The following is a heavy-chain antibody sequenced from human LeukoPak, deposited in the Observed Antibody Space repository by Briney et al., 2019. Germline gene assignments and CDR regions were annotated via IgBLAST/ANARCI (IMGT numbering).Heavy chain of an antibody. CDR3: TAMVKYNWFDP. V-gene: IGHV3-48*03. Sequence: GGSLRLSCAASGFTFSSYEMNWVRQAPGKGLEWVSYISSSGSTIYYADSVKGRFTISRDNAKNSLYLQMNSLRAEDTAVYYCTAMVKYNWFDPWGQGTLVTVSS. CDR1: GFTFSSYE. J-gene: IGHJ5*02. D-gene: IGHD5-18*01. CDR2: ISSSGSTI.